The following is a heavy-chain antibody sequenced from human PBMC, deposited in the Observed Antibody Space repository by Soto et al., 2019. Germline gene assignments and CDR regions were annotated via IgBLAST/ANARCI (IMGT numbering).Heavy chain of an antibody. CDR3: AKDGTSMNPGGMDV. D-gene: IGHD3-3*02. J-gene: IGHJ6*02. CDR1: GFTFDDYA. Sequence: EVQLVESGGGLVQPGRSLRLSCAASGFTFDDYAMHWVRQAPGKGLEWVSGMSWNSGSIGYADSVKGRFTISRDNAKNPLYLQMNSLRAEDTALYYCAKDGTSMNPGGMDVWGQGTTVTVSS. CDR2: MSWNSGSI. V-gene: IGHV3-9*01.